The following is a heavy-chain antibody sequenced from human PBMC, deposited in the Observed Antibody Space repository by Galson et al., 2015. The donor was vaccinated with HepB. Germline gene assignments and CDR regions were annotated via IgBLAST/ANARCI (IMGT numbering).Heavy chain of an antibody. CDR2: ISSSSSYI. D-gene: IGHD3-22*01. J-gene: IGHJ4*02. V-gene: IGHV3-21*01. CDR1: GFTLSSYS. Sequence: SLRLSCAASGFTLSSYSMNWVRQAPGKGLEWVSSISSSSSYIYYADSVKGRFTISRDNAKNSLYLQTNSLRAEDTAVYYCARETRSGYLGLRATFDYWGQGTLVTVSS. CDR3: ARETRSGYLGLRATFDY.